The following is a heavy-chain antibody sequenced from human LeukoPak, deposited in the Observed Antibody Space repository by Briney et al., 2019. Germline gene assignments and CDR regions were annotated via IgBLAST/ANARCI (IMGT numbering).Heavy chain of an antibody. V-gene: IGHV3-23*01. CDR1: GFTFSSYA. J-gene: IGHJ4*02. CDR3: ASGLGGYDLYLNY. CDR2: IGGSGTST. D-gene: IGHD3-3*01. Sequence: GGSLRLSCAASGFTFSSYAMSWVRQAPGKGLEWVSAIGGSGTSTYYADSVKGRFTISRDNSKNTLYLQMNSLRAEDTAVYYCASGLGGYDLYLNYWGRGTLVTVSS.